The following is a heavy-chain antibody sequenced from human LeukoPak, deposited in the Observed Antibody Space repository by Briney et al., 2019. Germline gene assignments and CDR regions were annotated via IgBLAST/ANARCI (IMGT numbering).Heavy chain of an antibody. CDR3: ASSVDTAMVLIGSKDYYYYGMDV. J-gene: IGHJ6*02. CDR2: IIPIFGTA. D-gene: IGHD5-18*01. CDR1: GGTFSSYA. Sequence: SVKVSCKASGGTFSSYAISWARQAPGQGLEWMGGIIPIFGTANYAQKFQGRVTITADESTSTAYMELSSLRSEDTAVYYCASSVDTAMVLIGSKDYYYYGMDVWGQGTTVTVSS. V-gene: IGHV1-69*13.